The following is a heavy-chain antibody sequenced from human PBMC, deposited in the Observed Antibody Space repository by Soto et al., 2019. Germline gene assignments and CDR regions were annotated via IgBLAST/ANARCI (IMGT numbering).Heavy chain of an antibody. Sequence: PSETLSLTCTVSGGSVSSGSYYWSWIRHPPGKGLEWVGYIYYSGGTNYNPSLKSRVTISVDTSKNQFSLKLSSVTAADTAVYYCATRLAHTIFGVAHPIWAQGTMVTVSS. D-gene: IGHD3-3*01. V-gene: IGHV4-61*01. J-gene: IGHJ3*02. CDR3: ATRLAHTIFGVAHPI. CDR2: IYYSGGT. CDR1: GGSVSSGSYY.